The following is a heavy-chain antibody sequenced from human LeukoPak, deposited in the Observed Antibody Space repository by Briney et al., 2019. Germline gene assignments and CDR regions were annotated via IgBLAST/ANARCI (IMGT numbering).Heavy chain of an antibody. V-gene: IGHV1-2*06. Sequence: ASVKVSCKASGYTFTGYYMHWVRQAPGQGLEWMGRINPNSGGTNYAQKFQGKVTMTRDTSISTAYMELSGLRSDDTAVYYCARVGSGYNFDYWGQGTLVTVSS. J-gene: IGHJ4*02. CDR2: INPNSGGT. CDR3: ARVGSGYNFDY. D-gene: IGHD5-12*01. CDR1: GYTFTGYY.